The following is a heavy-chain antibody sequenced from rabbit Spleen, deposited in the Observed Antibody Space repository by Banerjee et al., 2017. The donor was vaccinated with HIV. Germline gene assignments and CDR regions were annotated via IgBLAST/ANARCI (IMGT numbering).Heavy chain of an antibody. CDR1: GFDFNSYY. J-gene: IGHJ4*01. Sequence: QLTETGGGLVQPGGSLKLSCKASGFDFNSYYMNWVRQAPGKGLEWIDCIDPVFGITDYANWVNGRFTISSHNAQNTLNLQLNMLTATDTATYFCVRDLGYDDDSEKGFVNWGGPGTVVTVS. CDR3: VRDLGYDDDSEKGFVNW. D-gene: IGHD2-1*01. V-gene: IGHV1S7*01. CDR2: IDPVFGIT.